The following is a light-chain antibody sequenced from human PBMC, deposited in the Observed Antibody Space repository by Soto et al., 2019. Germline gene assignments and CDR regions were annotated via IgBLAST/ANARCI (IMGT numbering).Light chain of an antibody. CDR1: QAIRND. J-gene: IGKJ1*01. CDR2: SAS. V-gene: IGKV1-6*01. Sequence: AIQMTQSPSSLSASVGDRVTITCRASQAIRNDLGWYQQKQGKAPKLLIYSASSLQSGVPSRFSGSGSGTDFTLTISSLQPEDFAIYFCLQDYNYPLTFGQGTKVDIK. CDR3: LQDYNYPLT.